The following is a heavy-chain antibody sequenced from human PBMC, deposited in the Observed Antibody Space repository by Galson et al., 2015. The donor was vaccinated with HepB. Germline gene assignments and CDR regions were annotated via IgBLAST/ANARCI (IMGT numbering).Heavy chain of an antibody. CDR2: ISFDGSNK. V-gene: IGHV3-30*18. CDR1: GFIFTTYG. J-gene: IGHJ6*03. D-gene: IGHD6-13*01. Sequence: SLRLSCAASGFIFTTYGMHWVRQAPGKGLEWVAVISFDGSNKYYADSVKGRFTISRDNSKNTLFLQLNSMRAEDTAVYYCAKDGQGYSSSWYSADHYYMDVWGNGTTVTVSS. CDR3: AKDGQGYSSSWYSADHYYMDV.